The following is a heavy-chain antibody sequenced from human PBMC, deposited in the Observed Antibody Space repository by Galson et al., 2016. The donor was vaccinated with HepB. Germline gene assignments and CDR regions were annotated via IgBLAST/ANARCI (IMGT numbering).Heavy chain of an antibody. CDR1: GFTFSTNG. CDR2: IWYDGSKK. V-gene: IGHV3-33*01. Sequence: SLRLSCAASGFTFSTNGMHWVRQAPGKGLEWVAIIWYDGSKKYYADSVKGRFTISRDNSKNTLYLQMNSLRVEDTAVYYCARDLGVYNFWSGYTHYGMDVWGQGTTVTVSS. D-gene: IGHD3-3*01. CDR3: ARDLGVYNFWSGYTHYGMDV. J-gene: IGHJ6*02.